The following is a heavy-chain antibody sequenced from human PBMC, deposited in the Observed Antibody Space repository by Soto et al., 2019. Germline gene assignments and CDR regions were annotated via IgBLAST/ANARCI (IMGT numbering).Heavy chain of an antibody. CDR3: ARESVMGDYFDY. CDR1: GFTFSSYA. D-gene: IGHD3-16*01. V-gene: IGHV3-30-3*01. J-gene: IGHJ4*02. CDR2: ISYDGSNK. Sequence: GGSLRLSCAASGFTFSSYAMHWVRQAPGKGLEWVAVISYDGSNKYYADSVKGRFTISRDNSKNTLYLQMNSLRAEDTAVYYCARESVMGDYFDYWGQGTLVTVSS.